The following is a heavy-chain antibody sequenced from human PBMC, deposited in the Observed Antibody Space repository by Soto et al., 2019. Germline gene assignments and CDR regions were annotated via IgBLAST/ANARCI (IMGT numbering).Heavy chain of an antibody. CDR2: SSNSGSFT. J-gene: IGHJ4*02. D-gene: IGHD1-1*01. CDR1: CFTLSEHY. Sequence: GSLSLLCAASCFTLSEHYMSWIRQAPGKGLEWIGYSSNSGSFTGYADSVKGRFSIFRDNVKNLLFLQIIFMRCDDTHLSYFVRSCDNYNLRDYCGQVTPVTVSS. CDR3: VRSCDNYNLRDY. V-gene: IGHV3-11*06.